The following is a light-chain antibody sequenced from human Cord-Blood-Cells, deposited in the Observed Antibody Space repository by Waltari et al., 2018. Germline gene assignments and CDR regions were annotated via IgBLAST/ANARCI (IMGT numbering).Light chain of an antibody. CDR3: QQSYSTPLT. CDR2: AAS. J-gene: IGKJ4*01. CDR1: QSISSY. Sequence: DIQMNQSPSSLSASVGDRVTITCRASQSISSYLNWYQQKPGKAPKLLIYAASSLQSGVPSRFSGSGSGTDSTLTISSLQPEDFATYYCQQSYSTPLTFGGGTKVEIK. V-gene: IGKV1-39*01.